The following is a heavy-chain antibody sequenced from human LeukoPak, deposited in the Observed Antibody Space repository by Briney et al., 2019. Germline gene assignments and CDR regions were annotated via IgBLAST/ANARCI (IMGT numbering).Heavy chain of an antibody. V-gene: IGHV3-48*04. CDR1: GFTFSTYN. D-gene: IGHD3-3*01. Sequence: GGSLRLSCAASGFTFSTYNMNWVRQAPGKGLEWVSYISSSSSTIYYADSVKGRFTISRDNDKNSLYLQMNRLRLEDTAVYYCARDAPAGVWSGSVYFDFWGQGTLVTVSS. CDR3: ARDAPAGVWSGSVYFDF. J-gene: IGHJ4*02. CDR2: ISSSSSTI.